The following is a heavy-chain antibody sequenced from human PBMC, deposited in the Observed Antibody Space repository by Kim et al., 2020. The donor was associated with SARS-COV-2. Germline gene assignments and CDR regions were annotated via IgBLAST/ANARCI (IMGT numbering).Heavy chain of an antibody. D-gene: IGHD1-26*01. CDR3: ARDFVGAMIPGGWE. J-gene: IGHJ4*02. CDR2: IYYSGST. V-gene: IGHV4-31*03. CDR1: GGSISSGGYY. Sequence: SETLSLTCTVSGGSISSGGYYWSWIRQHPGKGLEWIGYIYYSGSTYYNPSLKSRVTISVDTSKNQFSLKLSSVTAADTAVYYCARDFVGAMIPGGWEWGQGTLVTVSS.